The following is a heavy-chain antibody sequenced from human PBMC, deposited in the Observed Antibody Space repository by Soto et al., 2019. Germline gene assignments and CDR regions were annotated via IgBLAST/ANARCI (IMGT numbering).Heavy chain of an antibody. CDR1: GFTFSSYA. D-gene: IGHD3-3*01. CDR2: ISYDGSNK. J-gene: IGHJ6*02. CDR3: TSEEGRYEFWSGWNYYYYGMDV. Sequence: QVQLVESGGGVVQPGRSLRLSCAASGFTFSSYAMHWVRQAPGKGLEWVAVISYDGSNKYYADSVKGRFTISRDNSKNKLYLQMNRLRAEDTAVYYCTSEEGRYEFWSGWNYYYYGMDVWGQGTPVTVSS. V-gene: IGHV3-30-3*01.